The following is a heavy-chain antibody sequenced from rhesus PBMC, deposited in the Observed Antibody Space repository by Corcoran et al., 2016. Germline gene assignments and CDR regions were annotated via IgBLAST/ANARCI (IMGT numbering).Heavy chain of an antibody. CDR2: IYGSTGST. Sequence: QVQLQESGPGVVKPSETLSLTCAVSGYSISNGYYWSWIRQPPGKGMEWVWYIYGSTGSTNYNPSLKNRITIEKDTSKNQFSLKLSSVTAADTAVYYCARAGAVIYGLDSWGQGVVVTVSS. CDR1: GYSISNGYY. J-gene: IGHJ6*01. CDR3: ARAGAVIYGLDS. V-gene: IGHV4-76*01. D-gene: IGHD1-44*02.